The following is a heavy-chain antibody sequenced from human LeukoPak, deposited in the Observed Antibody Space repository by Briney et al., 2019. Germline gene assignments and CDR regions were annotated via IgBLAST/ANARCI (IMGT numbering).Heavy chain of an antibody. D-gene: IGHD3-22*01. CDR1: GFTFSSYG. Sequence: GGSLRLSCAASGFTFSSYGMSWVRQAPGKGLEWVSAISGSGGSTYYADSVKGRFTISRDNFKNTLYLQMNSLRAEDTAVYYCAKDYDSSGEPWGQGTLVTVSS. CDR3: AKDYDSSGEP. J-gene: IGHJ4*02. CDR2: ISGSGGST. V-gene: IGHV3-23*01.